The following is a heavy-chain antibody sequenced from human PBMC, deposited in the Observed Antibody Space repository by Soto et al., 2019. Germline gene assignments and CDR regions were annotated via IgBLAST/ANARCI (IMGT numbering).Heavy chain of an antibody. V-gene: IGHV1-69*12. J-gene: IGHJ6*02. Sequence: QVQLVQSGAEVLKPGSSVKVSCKASGDTFDTFAISWVRQAPGQGLEWMGGIIPIFRTPDYAQKFQGRVTITAAVSTSAAYMELSSLRSQDTAVYCWARNNDREQLGGNYYYALDVWGQGTTVTVSS. CDR2: IIPIFRTP. CDR1: GDTFDTFA. D-gene: IGHD1-1*01. CDR3: ARNNDREQLGGNYYYALDV.